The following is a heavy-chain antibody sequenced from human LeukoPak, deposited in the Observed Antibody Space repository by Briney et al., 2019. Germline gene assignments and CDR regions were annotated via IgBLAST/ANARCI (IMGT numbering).Heavy chain of an antibody. CDR3: ARDKVGGSMAGSNFDY. Sequence: GGSLRLSCATSGFIFSNYAVNWVRQAPGKGLEWLANIKQDGSEKYYVDSVKGRFTISRDNAKNSLFLQMNSLRGEDTAVYYCARDKVGGSMAGSNFDYWGQGTLVTVSS. CDR1: GFIFSNYA. J-gene: IGHJ4*02. D-gene: IGHD6-19*01. CDR2: IKQDGSEK. V-gene: IGHV3-7*01.